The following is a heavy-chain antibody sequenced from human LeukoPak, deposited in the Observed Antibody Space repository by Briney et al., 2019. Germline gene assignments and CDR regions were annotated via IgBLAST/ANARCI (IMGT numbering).Heavy chain of an antibody. J-gene: IGHJ4*02. V-gene: IGHV3-30*18. CDR2: ISYDGSNK. CDR1: GLTFSSYG. D-gene: IGHD6-19*01. CDR3: VKDGDDSGWNYFDY. Sequence: GRSLRLSCAASGLTFSSYGMHWVRQAPGKGLECVAFISYDGSNKYYADSVKGRFTISRDISKNTLYLQMDSLRVEDTAVYYCVKDGDDSGWNYFDYWGQGTLVTVSS.